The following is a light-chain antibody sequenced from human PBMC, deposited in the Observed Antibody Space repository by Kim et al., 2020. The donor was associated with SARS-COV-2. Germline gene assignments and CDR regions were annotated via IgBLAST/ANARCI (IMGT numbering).Light chain of an antibody. J-gene: IGKJ2*03. CDR2: WAS. V-gene: IGKV4-1*01. CDR3: QQYYSTPPS. CDR1: QTVLYNSNNKNY. Sequence: DIVMTQSPDSLAVSLGERATLNCKSSQTVLYNSNNKNYLAWYQQKPGQAPKLLIYWASIRESGVSDRFSGSGSETDFTLTISSLQAEDVAVYYCQQYYSTPPSLGRGTKLEF.